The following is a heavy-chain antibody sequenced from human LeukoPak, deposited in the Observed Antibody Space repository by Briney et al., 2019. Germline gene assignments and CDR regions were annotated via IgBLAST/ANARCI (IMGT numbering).Heavy chain of an antibody. CDR3: ARLFSGSSNDAFEI. V-gene: IGHV5-51*01. J-gene: IGHJ3*02. CDR1: GYSFTSYW. Sequence: GESLKISCKASGYSFTSYWIGWVRQMPGKGLEWMAMIYPGDSDTTYSPSFQGQVTISGDKSSTTAFLHWSRLKASDTAMYYCARLFSGSSNDAFEIWGQGTMVTVSS. D-gene: IGHD5-12*01. CDR2: IYPGDSDT.